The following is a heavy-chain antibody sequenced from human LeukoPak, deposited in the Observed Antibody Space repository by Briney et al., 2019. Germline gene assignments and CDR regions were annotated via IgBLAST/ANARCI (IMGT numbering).Heavy chain of an antibody. CDR2: ILHNGDST. CDR1: GFTCSTYV. D-gene: IGHD1-1*01. Sequence: GGSLRLSCAASGFTCSTYVMSWVRQAPGKGLEWLSLILHNGDSTYYADSVMGRFAISRDNSKNTLYLQMNSLRAEDTGVYYCARVSLSTRYFWFDPWAREPWSPSPQ. CDR3: ARVSLSTRYFWFDP. V-gene: IGHV3-23*01. J-gene: IGHJ5*02.